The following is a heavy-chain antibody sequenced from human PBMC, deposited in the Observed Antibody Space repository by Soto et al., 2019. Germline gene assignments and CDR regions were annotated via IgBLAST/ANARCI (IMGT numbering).Heavy chain of an antibody. CDR3: ASHYCSSTSCPTSINYYYYYGMDV. CDR1: GGTFSSYA. V-gene: IGHV1-69*13. D-gene: IGHD2-2*01. J-gene: IGHJ6*02. CDR2: IIPIFGTA. Sequence: SVKVSCKASGGTFSSYAISWVRQAPGQGLEWMGGIIPIFGTANYAQKFQGRVTITADESTSTAYMELSSLRSEDTAVYYCASHYCSSTSCPTSINYYYYYGMDVWGQGTTVTVSS.